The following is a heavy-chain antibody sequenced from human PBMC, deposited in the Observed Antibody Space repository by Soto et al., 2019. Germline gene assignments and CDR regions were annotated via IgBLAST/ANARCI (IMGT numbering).Heavy chain of an antibody. Sequence: QVQLVQSGAEVKKPGASVKVSCKASGYTFTSYAMHWVRQAPGQRLEWMGWINAGNGNTKYSQKFQGRVTITRDTSAITAYMELSSLRSEDTAVYYCARLSSGWYGFKAFDIWGQGTMVTVSS. CDR3: ARLSSGWYGFKAFDI. V-gene: IGHV1-3*01. CDR2: INAGNGNT. J-gene: IGHJ3*02. CDR1: GYTFTSYA. D-gene: IGHD6-19*01.